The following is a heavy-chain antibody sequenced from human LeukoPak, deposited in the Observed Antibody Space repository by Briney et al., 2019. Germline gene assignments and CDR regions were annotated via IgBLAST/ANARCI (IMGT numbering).Heavy chain of an antibody. V-gene: IGHV3-48*03. Sequence: GGSLRLSCAASGFTFSSYEMNWVRQAPGKGLEWVSYISSSSSPIFYADSVKGRFTISRDNAKNSLFLQMNSLRAEDSAIYYCARSGYCTSTSCLSGRGAFDIWGLGTMVTVSS. CDR1: GFTFSSYE. J-gene: IGHJ3*02. CDR3: ARSGYCTSTSCLSGRGAFDI. D-gene: IGHD2-2*01. CDR2: ISSSSSPI.